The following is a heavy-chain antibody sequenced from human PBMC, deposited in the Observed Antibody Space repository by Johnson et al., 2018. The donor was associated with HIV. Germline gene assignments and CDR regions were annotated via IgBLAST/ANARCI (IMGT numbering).Heavy chain of an antibody. V-gene: IGHV3-30*03. J-gene: IGHJ3*02. CDR2: ISYAGKIK. Sequence: QVQLVESGGGLAKPAWSPRLSCSASGFTFDDYGMNWVRQAPGKGLEWVAVISYAGKIKDLPGSGRGRFTSSGDNSKNTSYLQMKSLRAGDTAVYYCARGLGSRSAFDIWGQGTMVTVSS. D-gene: IGHD2-2*01. CDR1: GFTFDDYG. CDR3: ARGLGSRSAFDI.